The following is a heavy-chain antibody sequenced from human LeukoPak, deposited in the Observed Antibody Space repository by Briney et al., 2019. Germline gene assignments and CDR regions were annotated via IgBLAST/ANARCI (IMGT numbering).Heavy chain of an antibody. Sequence: SETPSLTCTVSGGSISSSSYYWGWIRQPPGKGLEWIGSIYYSGSTNYNPSLKSRVTISVDTSKNQFSLKLSSVTAADTAVCYCARLRDGRWLLEYWGQGTLVTVSS. J-gene: IGHJ4*02. V-gene: IGHV4-39*07. D-gene: IGHD5-24*01. CDR3: ARLRDGRWLLEY. CDR1: GGSISSSSYY. CDR2: IYYSGST.